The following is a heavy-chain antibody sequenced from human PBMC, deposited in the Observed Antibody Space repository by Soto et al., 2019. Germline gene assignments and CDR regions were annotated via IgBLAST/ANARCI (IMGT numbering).Heavy chain of an antibody. V-gene: IGHV3-33*01. CDR3: ARRGSGTYSIDY. CDR2: IWSDGSDK. Sequence: QVQLVESGGGVVQPGRSLRLSCAASGFSFSSYGMHWVRQARGKGLEWVAVIWSDGSDKYYADSVKGRFTVSRDNSKNTRYLQMHSLRVEDTAVYYCARRGSGTYSIDYWGQGTLVTVSS. CDR1: GFSFSSYG. J-gene: IGHJ4*02. D-gene: IGHD1-26*01.